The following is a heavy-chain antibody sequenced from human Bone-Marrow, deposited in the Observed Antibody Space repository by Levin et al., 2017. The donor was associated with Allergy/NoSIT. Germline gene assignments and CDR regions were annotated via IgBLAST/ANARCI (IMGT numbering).Heavy chain of an antibody. CDR1: GFVFSAYG. V-gene: IGHV3-33*01. CDR2: IYFDGSET. CDR3: ARDGSGTYFSI. Sequence: GGSLRLSCVASGFVFSAYGFHWVRQAPGKGLEWVAFIYFDGSETHYADSVEGRFTISRDSSKTNVYLQMDSLRGDDTATYYCARDGSGTYFSIWGQGTPVTVSS. D-gene: IGHD2/OR15-2a*01. J-gene: IGHJ4*02.